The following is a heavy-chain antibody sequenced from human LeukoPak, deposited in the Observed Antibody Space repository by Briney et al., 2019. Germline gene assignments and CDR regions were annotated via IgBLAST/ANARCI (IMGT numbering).Heavy chain of an antibody. CDR2: IIPIFGTA. Sequence: SVKVSCQASEGTFSSYAISWVRQAPGQGLEWMGGIIPIFGTANYAQKFQGRVTITADESTSTAYMELSSLRSEDTAVYSCARSERGYSYGYEICFDYCGQGTLVTVSS. CDR1: EGTFSSYA. CDR3: ARSERGYSYGYEICFDY. D-gene: IGHD5-18*01. V-gene: IGHV1-69*13. J-gene: IGHJ4*02.